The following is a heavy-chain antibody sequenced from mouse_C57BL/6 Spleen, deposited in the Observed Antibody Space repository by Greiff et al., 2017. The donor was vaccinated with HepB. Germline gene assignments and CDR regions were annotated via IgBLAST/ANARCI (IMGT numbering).Heavy chain of an antibody. D-gene: IGHD3-2*02. V-gene: IGHV1-5*01. CDR3: TRGDSSGYPWFAY. J-gene: IGHJ3*01. Sequence: EVQLQQSGTVLARPGASVKMSCKTSGYTFTSYWMHWVKQRPGQGLEWIGAIYPGNSDTSYNQKFKGKAKLTAVTSASTAYMELSSLTNEDSAVYYCTRGDSSGYPWFAYWGQGTLVTVSA. CDR1: GYTFTSYW. CDR2: IYPGNSDT.